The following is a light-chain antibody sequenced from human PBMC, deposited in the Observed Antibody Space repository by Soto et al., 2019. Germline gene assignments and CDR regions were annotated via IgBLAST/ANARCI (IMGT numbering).Light chain of an antibody. V-gene: IGKV3D-20*02. CDR1: QTISRNY. CDR2: GAS. CDR3: QHRSNWPLT. Sequence: VVVTQSPDTLSLSQGERATVSCRASQTISRNYLAWYQKKPGQAPRLLMYGASTRATGIPDRFTGSGSGTDFTLTISGLEPADFAVYYCQHRSNWPLTFGGGTKVDIK. J-gene: IGKJ4*01.